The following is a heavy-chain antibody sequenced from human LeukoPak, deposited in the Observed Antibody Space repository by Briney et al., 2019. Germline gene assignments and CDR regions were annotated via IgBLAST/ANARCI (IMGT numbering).Heavy chain of an antibody. CDR2: ISYDGSNK. CDR3: ARGNYYDSSGYATGDWFDP. V-gene: IGHV3-30-3*01. Sequence: PGGSLRLSCAASGFTFSYYAMHWVRQAPGKGLEWVAVISYDGSNKYYADSVKGRFTISRDNSKNTLYLQMNSLRAEDTAVYYCARGNYYDSSGYATGDWFDPWGQGTLVTVSS. CDR1: GFTFSYYA. J-gene: IGHJ5*02. D-gene: IGHD3-22*01.